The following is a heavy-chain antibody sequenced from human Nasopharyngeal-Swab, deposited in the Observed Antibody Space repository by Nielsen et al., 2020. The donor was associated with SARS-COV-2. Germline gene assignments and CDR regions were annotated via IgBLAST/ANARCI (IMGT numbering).Heavy chain of an antibody. Sequence: IRQPPGKGLEWVSYISSSSSYIYYADSVKGRFTITRDNAKNSLYLQMNSLRAEDTAVYYCARDALSFDFWSAYFMDVWGQGTPVTVSS. V-gene: IGHV3-21*01. CDR3: ARDALSFDFWSAYFMDV. J-gene: IGHJ6*02. D-gene: IGHD3-3*01. CDR2: ISSSSSYI.